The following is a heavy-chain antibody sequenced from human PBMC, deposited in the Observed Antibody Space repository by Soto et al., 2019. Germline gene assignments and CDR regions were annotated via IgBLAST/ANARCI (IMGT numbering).Heavy chain of an antibody. V-gene: IGHV4-39*01. CDR2: IYYSGST. CDR3: ARHQSHSSSYVDP. D-gene: IGHD6-13*01. CDR1: GDSISSGDYY. Sequence: SETLSLTCTVSGDSISSGDYYWGWIRQPPGKGLEWIGSIYYSGSTYYNPSLKSRVTISVDTSKNQFSLKLSSVTAAYTAVYYCARHQSHSSSYVDPWGQGTLVTVSS. J-gene: IGHJ5*02.